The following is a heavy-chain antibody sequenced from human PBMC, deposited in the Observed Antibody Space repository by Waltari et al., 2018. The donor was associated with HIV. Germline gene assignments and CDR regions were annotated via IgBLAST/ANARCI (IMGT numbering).Heavy chain of an antibody. CDR3: ARDLYYYGSGSRSASAFDI. Sequence: QVQLQASAPGLVKPSETLSLTCTVSGGSLSSYYWCWIRQPAWKGLEWIGRIYTSGSTNYNPSLKSRVTMSVDTSKNQFSLKLSSVTAADTAVYYCARDLYYYGSGSRSASAFDIWGQGTMVTVSS. V-gene: IGHV4-4*07. D-gene: IGHD3-10*01. J-gene: IGHJ3*02. CDR2: IYTSGST. CDR1: GGSLSSYY.